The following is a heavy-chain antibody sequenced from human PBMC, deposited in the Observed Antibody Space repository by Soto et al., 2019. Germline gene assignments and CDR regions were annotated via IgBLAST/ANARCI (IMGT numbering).Heavy chain of an antibody. CDR2: FDPEDVEL. J-gene: IGHJ4*02. Sequence: ASVKVSCKVSGYTLTELSMHWVRQAPGKGLEWMGGFDPEDVELYYAQKFQGRVTMTEDTSTDTAYMELSSLRSEDTGVYYCAAATRLQWPFDYWGQGTLVTVSS. D-gene: IGHD6-19*01. CDR3: AAATRLQWPFDY. V-gene: IGHV1-24*01. CDR1: GYTLTELS.